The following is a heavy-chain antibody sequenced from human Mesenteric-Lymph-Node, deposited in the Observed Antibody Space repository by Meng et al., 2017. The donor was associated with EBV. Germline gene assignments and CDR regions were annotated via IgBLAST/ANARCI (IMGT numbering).Heavy chain of an antibody. CDR3: ARSTRGYSSSWFDY. CDR2: INPSGGT. J-gene: IGHJ4*02. D-gene: IGHD6-13*01. Sequence: QVQLQQGGGGLLEPSETLSRTCAVYGGSFSGSFWSWTRQPPGKGLEWIGEINPSGGTNYSPSLKSRVTISLDTSKNQFSLKLSSVTAADTAVYYCARSTRGYSSSWFDYWSQGTLVTVSS. V-gene: IGHV4-34*01. CDR1: GGSFSGSF.